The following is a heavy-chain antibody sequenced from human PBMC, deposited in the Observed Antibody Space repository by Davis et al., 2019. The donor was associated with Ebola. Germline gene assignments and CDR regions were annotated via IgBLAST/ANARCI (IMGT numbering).Heavy chain of an antibody. CDR3: AGGFRDGYNHYYFDY. D-gene: IGHD5-24*01. V-gene: IGHV1-46*01. CDR1: AGTFSSYS. J-gene: IGHJ4*02. Sequence: ASALVSCKASAGTFSSYSVSWVRQAPGQGLEWLGIINPIRGSTSYAQKFQGRVTMTRDTSTSTVYMELSSLRSKDTAVYYCAGGFRDGYNHYYFDYWGQGTLVTVSS. CDR2: INPIRGST.